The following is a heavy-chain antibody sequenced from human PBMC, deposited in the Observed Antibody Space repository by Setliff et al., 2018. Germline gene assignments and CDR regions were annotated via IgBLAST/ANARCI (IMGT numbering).Heavy chain of an antibody. V-gene: IGHV1-18*01. J-gene: IGHJ4*02. CDR1: GFRFTNFG. D-gene: IGHD6-13*01. Sequence: ASVKVSCKTSGFRFTNFGFSWVRQAPGQGLEWLGSISPYSGNTNYPQWLQDRVTMTTDTSTSTAYMELRSLRTEDTAMYYCAKDDLGFAAAGTNVVFNYWGQGTLVTVSS. CDR2: ISPYSGNT. CDR3: AKDDLGFAAAGTNVVFNY.